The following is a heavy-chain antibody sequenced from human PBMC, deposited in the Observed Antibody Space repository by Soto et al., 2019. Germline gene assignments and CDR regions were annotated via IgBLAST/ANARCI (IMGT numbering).Heavy chain of an antibody. CDR1: GYTFTSYD. D-gene: IGHD2-2*01. J-gene: IGHJ4*02. Sequence: ASVKVSCKASGYTFTSYDINWVRQATGKGLEWMGWMNPNSGNTGYAQKFQGRVTMTRNTSISTAYMELSSLRSEDTAVYYCARGFTPTYCSSTSCSNWGQGTLVTVSS. CDR2: MNPNSGNT. V-gene: IGHV1-8*01. CDR3: ARGFTPTYCSSTSCSN.